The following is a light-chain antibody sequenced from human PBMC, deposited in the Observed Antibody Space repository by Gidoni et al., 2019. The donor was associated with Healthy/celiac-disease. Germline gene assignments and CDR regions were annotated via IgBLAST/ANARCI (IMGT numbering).Light chain of an antibody. V-gene: IGKV3-15*01. J-gene: IGKJ1*01. CDR3: QQYYSWPPCT. CDR2: GAS. Sequence: IVITQPPASLSVSPGERATLSCRASQSVNSNLAWYQQKPGQAPRLLIYGASTRDTGIPARFSGSGSGTEFTLTISSLQSEDFAVYYCQQYYSWPPCTFGQGTKVEIK. CDR1: QSVNSN.